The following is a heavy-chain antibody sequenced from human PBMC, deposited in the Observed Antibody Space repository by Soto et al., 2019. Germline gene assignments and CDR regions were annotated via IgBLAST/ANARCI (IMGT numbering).Heavy chain of an antibody. CDR1: GFTFSSYS. D-gene: IGHD2-2*01. Sequence: PGGSLRLSCAASGFTFSSYSMNWVRQAPGKGLEWVSSISSSSSYIYYADSVKGRFTISRDNAKNSLYLQMNSLRAEDTAVYYCARGLSCSSTSCHTTNWFDPWGQGTLVTGSS. CDR3: ARGLSCSSTSCHTTNWFDP. V-gene: IGHV3-21*01. CDR2: ISSSSSYI. J-gene: IGHJ5*02.